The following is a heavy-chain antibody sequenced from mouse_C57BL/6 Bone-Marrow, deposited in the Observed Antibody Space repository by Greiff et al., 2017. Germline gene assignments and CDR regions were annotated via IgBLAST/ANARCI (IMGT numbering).Heavy chain of an antibody. V-gene: IGHV14-4*01. J-gene: IGHJ2*01. D-gene: IGHD2-3*01. CDR1: GFNIKDDY. CDR3: TNDGSFDY. CDR2: IDPENGDT. Sequence: EVQLQQSGAELVRPGASVKLSCTASGFNIKDDYMHWVKQRPEQGLEWIGWIDPENGDTEYAPKFQGKATITADTASNTAYLQLSSLTSADTAVYYCTNDGSFDYWGQGTTLTVSS.